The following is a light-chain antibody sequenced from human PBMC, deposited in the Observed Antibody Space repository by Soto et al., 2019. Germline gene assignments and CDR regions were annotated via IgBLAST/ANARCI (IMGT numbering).Light chain of an antibody. CDR1: QRVSSSY. Sequence: EIVLTQSPGTLSLSPGERATLSCRASQRVSSSYLAWYQQKPGQAPTLLIYGAASRATGIPDRFSRSGSGTDFTLTISRLEPEDCAVYYCQQYGSSHTFGRGTTREIK. V-gene: IGKV3-20*01. J-gene: IGKJ5*01. CDR3: QQYGSSHT. CDR2: GAA.